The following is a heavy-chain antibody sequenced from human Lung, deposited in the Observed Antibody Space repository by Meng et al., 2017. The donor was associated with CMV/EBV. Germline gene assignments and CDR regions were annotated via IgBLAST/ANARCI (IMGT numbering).Heavy chain of an antibody. CDR3: AKNPVDYADP. CDR2: IYLGDRST. J-gene: IGHJ5*02. Sequence: GGSXRLXCAASGFTFGTYGMSWVRQAPGKGLEWVAVIYLGDRSTWYGDFVKGRFSIYTDDSKSTVYLQMNSLRAEDTALYYCAKNPVDYADPWGQGTLVT. CDR1: GFTFGTYG. V-gene: IGHV3-23*03. D-gene: IGHD4-17*01.